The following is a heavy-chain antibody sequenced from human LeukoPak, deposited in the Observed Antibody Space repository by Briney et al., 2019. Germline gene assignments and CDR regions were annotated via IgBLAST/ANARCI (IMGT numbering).Heavy chain of an antibody. CDR1: GFTFSSYG. J-gene: IGHJ4*02. D-gene: IGHD3-10*01. V-gene: IGHV3-30*18. CDR3: AKGGENYDGSGSYYRNYFDY. CDR2: ISYDGSNK. Sequence: GRSLTLSCAASGFTFSSYGMHWVRQAPGKGLEWVAVISYDGSNKYYADSVKGRFTISRDNYKNTLYLQMHSLKAEDTAVYYCAKGGENYDGSGSYYRNYFDYWRQGTLVTVSS.